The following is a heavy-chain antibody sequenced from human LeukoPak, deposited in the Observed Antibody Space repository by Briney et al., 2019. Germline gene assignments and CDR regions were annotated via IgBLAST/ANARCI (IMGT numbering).Heavy chain of an antibody. CDR1: GFTFSSYA. V-gene: IGHV3-23*01. CDR2: ISGSGGST. Sequence: PGGSLRLSCAASGFTFSSYAMSWVRQAPGKGLEWVSAISGSGGSTYYADSVKGRFTISRDNSKNALYLQMNSLRAEDTAVYYCANLKGSGMFSDYWGQGTLVTVSS. D-gene: IGHD3-10*01. CDR3: ANLKGSGMFSDY. J-gene: IGHJ4*02.